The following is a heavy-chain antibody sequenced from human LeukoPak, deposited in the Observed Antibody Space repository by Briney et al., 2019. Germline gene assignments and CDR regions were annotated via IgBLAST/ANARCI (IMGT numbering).Heavy chain of an antibody. Sequence: ASVKVSCKVSGYTLTELSMHWVRQAPGKGLEWMGGFDPEDGETIYAQKFQGRVTMTEDTSTDTAYMELSSLRSEDTAAYYCATDAGPGSGSSFDYWGQGTLVTVSS. CDR2: FDPEDGET. CDR3: ATDAGPGSGSSFDY. CDR1: GYTLTELS. D-gene: IGHD3-10*01. J-gene: IGHJ4*02. V-gene: IGHV1-24*01.